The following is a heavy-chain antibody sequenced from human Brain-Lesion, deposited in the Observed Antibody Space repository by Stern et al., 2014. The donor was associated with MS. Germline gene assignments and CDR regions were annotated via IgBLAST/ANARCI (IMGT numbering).Heavy chain of an antibody. CDR2: ISGRGGTN. Sequence: EVQLVESGGGVVQPGGSLRLSCAASGFSFSTYAMSWVRQTPGKGLQWVSVISGRGGTNYDADSVKGRLRISRDNSKTTLHLQIDSLRADDTAVYYCAKWPHHIAVAGTRYFQHWGQGTLVTVSS. CDR3: AKWPHHIAVAGTRYFQH. CDR1: GFSFSTYA. D-gene: IGHD6-19*01. V-gene: IGHV3-23*04. J-gene: IGHJ1*01.